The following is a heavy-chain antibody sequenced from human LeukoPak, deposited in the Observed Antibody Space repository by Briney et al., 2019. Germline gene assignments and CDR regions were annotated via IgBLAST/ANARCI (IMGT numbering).Heavy chain of an antibody. J-gene: IGHJ3*02. V-gene: IGHV3-23*01. CDR2: ISGSGGST. Sequence: GGSLRLSCAASGFTFSTYAMSWVRQAPGKGLEWVSAISGSGGSTYYADLMKGRFTISRDNAKNSLYLQMNSLRAEDTAVYYCARSLRDAFDIWGQGTMVTVSS. CDR3: ARSLRDAFDI. CDR1: GFTFSTYA.